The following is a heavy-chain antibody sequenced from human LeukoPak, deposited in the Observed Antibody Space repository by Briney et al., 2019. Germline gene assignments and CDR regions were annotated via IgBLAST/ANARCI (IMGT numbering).Heavy chain of an antibody. CDR1: GGALSSYA. D-gene: IGHD2-15*01. Sequence: GASVKVSCKASGGALSSYAISWVRQAPGQGLEWMGGIIPIFGTANYAQKFQGRVTITTDKSTSTAYMELSSLRSEDTAVYYCARVRRYCSGGSCPLAFDPWGQGTLVTVSS. V-gene: IGHV1-69*05. CDR3: ARVRRYCSGGSCPLAFDP. CDR2: IIPIFGTA. J-gene: IGHJ5*02.